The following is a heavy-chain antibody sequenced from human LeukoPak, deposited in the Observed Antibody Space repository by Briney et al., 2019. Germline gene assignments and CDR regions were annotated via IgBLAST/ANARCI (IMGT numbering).Heavy chain of an antibody. J-gene: IGHJ1*01. D-gene: IGHD6-19*01. Sequence: SVKFSCKASGGTFSSDTISCVRQAPGQGLEWMGRIIPILGIANYAQKFQGRVTITADKSTSTAYMELSSLRSEDTAVYYCASLPRIAVAGMGYFQHWGQGTLVTVSS. CDR3: ASLPRIAVAGMGYFQH. CDR2: IIPILGIA. V-gene: IGHV1-69*02. CDR1: GGTFSSDT.